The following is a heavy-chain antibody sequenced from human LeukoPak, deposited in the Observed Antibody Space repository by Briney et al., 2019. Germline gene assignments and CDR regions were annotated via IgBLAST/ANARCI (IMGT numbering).Heavy chain of an antibody. V-gene: IGHV3-72*01. Sequence: GGSLRLSCAASGFTFNSYAMYWVRQAPGKGLEWVGRIRKKPNSYTTEYAASVKGRFTISRDDSKNSLYLQMNSLEAEDTGVYYCARVSAITGATDALDFWGQGAMVTVSS. J-gene: IGHJ3*01. CDR1: GFTFNSYA. CDR3: ARVSAITGATDALDF. D-gene: IGHD1-20*01. CDR2: IRKKPNSYTT.